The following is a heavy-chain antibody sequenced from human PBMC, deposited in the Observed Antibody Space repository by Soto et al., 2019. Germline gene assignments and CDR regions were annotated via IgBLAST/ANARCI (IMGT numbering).Heavy chain of an antibody. CDR1: GFTFSSYG. Sequence: GGSLRLSCAASGFTFSSYGMHWVRQAPGKGLEWVAVIWYDGSNKYYADSVKGRFTISRDNSKNTLYLQMNSLRAEDTAVYYCARGNTVTTFSEYFQHWGQGTLVTVSS. CDR3: ARGNTVTTFSEYFQH. D-gene: IGHD4-17*01. V-gene: IGHV3-33*01. CDR2: IWYDGSNK. J-gene: IGHJ1*01.